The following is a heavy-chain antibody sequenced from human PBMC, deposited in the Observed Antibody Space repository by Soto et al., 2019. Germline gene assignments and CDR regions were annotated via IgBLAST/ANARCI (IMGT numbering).Heavy chain of an antibody. V-gene: IGHV4-30-2*01. CDR3: ARESGAGSTNWFDP. J-gene: IGHJ5*02. D-gene: IGHD1-7*01. CDR2: IDHRGST. Sequence: SETLSLTCAVSGASMSSGGYSWRWVRQPPGLGLEWIGDIDHRGSTYYRPSLKSRVTISMDRSKNQFSLRLKSVTAADTAVYYCARESGAGSTNWFDPWGQGTLVTVSS. CDR1: GASMSSGGYS.